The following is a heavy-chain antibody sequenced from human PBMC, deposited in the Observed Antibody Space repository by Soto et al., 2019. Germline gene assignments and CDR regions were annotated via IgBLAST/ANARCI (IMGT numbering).Heavy chain of an antibody. D-gene: IGHD3-10*01. CDR1: GFTFSSYA. CDR3: ARGPYYYGSGSYPYYYYGMDV. CDR2: ISYDGSNK. Sequence: QVQLVESGGGVVQPGRSLRLSCAASGFTFSSYAMHWVRQAPGKGLEWVAVISYDGSNKYYADSVKGRFTISRDNSKSTLYLQMNSLRAEDTAVYYCARGPYYYGSGSYPYYYYGMDVWGQGTTVTVSS. V-gene: IGHV3-30-3*01. J-gene: IGHJ6*02.